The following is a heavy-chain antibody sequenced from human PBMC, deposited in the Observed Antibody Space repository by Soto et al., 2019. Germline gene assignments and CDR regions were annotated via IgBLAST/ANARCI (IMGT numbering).Heavy chain of an antibody. Sequence: QVQLVQSGAEVKKPGASVKVSCKASGYTFTDYGISWVRQAPGQGLEWMGWISAYNGDTNYAQKLQGRVTMTTYTATSKGYMELRNRRSDDTAVYYCEGDRQQKLVVYYCYGMDDWGQGPTVT. J-gene: IGHJ6*02. V-gene: IGHV1-18*01. CDR2: ISAYNGDT. CDR1: GYTFTDYG. CDR3: EGDRQQKLVVYYCYGMDD. D-gene: IGHD6-13*01.